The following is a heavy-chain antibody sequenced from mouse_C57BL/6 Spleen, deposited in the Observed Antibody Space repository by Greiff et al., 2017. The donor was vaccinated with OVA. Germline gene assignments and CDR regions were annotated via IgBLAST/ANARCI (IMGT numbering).Heavy chain of an antibody. CDR1: GYAFSSSW. V-gene: IGHV1-82*01. CDR3: ARSRDGYWNY. Sequence: LQEPGPELVKPGASVKISCKASGYAFSSSWMHWVKQRPGKGLEWIGRIYPGDGDTNYNGKFKGKATLTADKSSSTAYMQLSSLTSEDSAVYFCARSRDGYWNYWGQGTTLTVSS. J-gene: IGHJ2*01. CDR2: IYPGDGDT. D-gene: IGHD2-3*01.